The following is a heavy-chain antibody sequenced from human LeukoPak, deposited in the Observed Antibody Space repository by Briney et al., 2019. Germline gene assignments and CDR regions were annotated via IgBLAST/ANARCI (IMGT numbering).Heavy chain of an antibody. CDR3: ARDFYDGFALDY. CDR2: IKAKTNGGTA. CDR1: GFTFSSYA. V-gene: IGHV3-23*01. Sequence: GGSLRLSCAASGFTFSSYAMSWVRQAPGKGLEWVGRIKAKTNGGTADYPAPVKGRFTISRDNARNSLYLQMDNLRAEDTGVYYCARDFYDGFALDYWGQGTLVTVSS. D-gene: IGHD2/OR15-2a*01. J-gene: IGHJ4*02.